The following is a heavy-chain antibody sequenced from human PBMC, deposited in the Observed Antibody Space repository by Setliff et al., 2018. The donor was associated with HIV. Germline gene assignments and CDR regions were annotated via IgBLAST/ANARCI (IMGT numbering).Heavy chain of an antibody. D-gene: IGHD3-10*01. V-gene: IGHV1-18*01. CDR2: ISTHNDDT. J-gene: IGHJ4*02. CDR3: ARGLLWFGEEPVYYFDY. CDR1: GYTFTTYA. Sequence: VKVSCKASGYTFTTYAISWVRQAPGQGLEWMGWISTHNDDTDYAQKFQGRVTMTRDTSPSTVYMELRSLRSDVTAVYYCARGLLWFGEEPVYYFDYWGQGTLVTVSS.